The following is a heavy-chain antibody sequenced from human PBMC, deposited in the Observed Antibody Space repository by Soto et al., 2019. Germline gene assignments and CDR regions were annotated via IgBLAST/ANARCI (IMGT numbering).Heavy chain of an antibody. CDR2: VYWDDDI. D-gene: IGHD5-18*01. CDR1: AFSFSTRGVG. J-gene: IGHJ4*02. CDR3: AHRPYGYKYYFDY. V-gene: IGHV2-5*02. Sequence: SPPKMVKATQTHTLTFTFAAFSFSTRGVGVGWIRQPPGKALEWLALVYWDDDIWYSPSLKTKLTITKDTSKNQVVLTMTNMDPVDTATYYCAHRPYGYKYYFDYWGQGTLVT.